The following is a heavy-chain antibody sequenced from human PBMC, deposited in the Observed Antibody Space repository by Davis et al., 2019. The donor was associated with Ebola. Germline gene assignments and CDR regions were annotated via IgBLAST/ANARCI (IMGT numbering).Heavy chain of an antibody. CDR3: ARHGSGSYFPGGMDV. CDR2: INAGNGNT. D-gene: IGHD3-10*01. Sequence: ASVKVSCKASGYSFTNYAMHWVRQAPGQRLEWMGWINAGNGNTKYSQKFQGRVTITRDTSATTAYMELSSLRSEDTAVYYCARHGSGSYFPGGMDVWGKGTTVTVSS. CDR1: GYSFTNYA. V-gene: IGHV1-3*01. J-gene: IGHJ6*04.